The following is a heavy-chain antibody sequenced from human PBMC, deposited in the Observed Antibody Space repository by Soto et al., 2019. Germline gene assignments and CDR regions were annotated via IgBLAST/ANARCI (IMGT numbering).Heavy chain of an antibody. CDR2: ISGSGGST. Sequence: EVQLLESGGGLVQPGGSLRLSCAASGFTFSRYAMSWVLQAPGKGLEWVSAISGSGGSTYYADSVKGRFTISRDNSKNTLYLQMNSLRAEDTAVYYCAKGTRVQLERRYYYYGMDDWGQGTTVTVSS. J-gene: IGHJ6*02. CDR1: GFTFSRYA. CDR3: AKGTRVQLERRYYYYGMDD. V-gene: IGHV3-23*01. D-gene: IGHD1-1*01.